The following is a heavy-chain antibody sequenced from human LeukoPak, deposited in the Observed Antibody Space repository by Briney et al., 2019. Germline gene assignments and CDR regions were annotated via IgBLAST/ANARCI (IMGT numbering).Heavy chain of an antibody. V-gene: IGHV1-18*01. CDR3: ARSPTTATRSDF. D-gene: IGHD4-17*01. CDR1: GYTFTSYG. CDR2: INAYNGNT. Sequence: ASVKVSCKASGYTFTSYGISWVRQAPGQGLEWMGWINAYNGNTNYAQKLQGRLTITTDTSTTTAYMELRSLRSDDTAVYYCARSPTTATRSDFWGQGTLVTVSS. J-gene: IGHJ4*02.